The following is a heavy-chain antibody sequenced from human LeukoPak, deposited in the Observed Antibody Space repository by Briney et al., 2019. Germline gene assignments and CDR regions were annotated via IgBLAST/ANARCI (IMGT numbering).Heavy chain of an antibody. CDR2: INYSGST. CDR1: GGSISSYY. D-gene: IGHD5-12*01. CDR3: ARTGSGRGYDSSGDWFDP. J-gene: IGHJ5*02. V-gene: IGHV4-59*08. Sequence: KPSETLSLTCTVSGGSISSYYWSWIRQPPGKGLEWIGYINYSGSTNYNPSLKSRVTISVDTSKNQFSLKLSSVTAADTAVYYCARTGSGRGYDSSGDWFDPWGQGTLVTVSS.